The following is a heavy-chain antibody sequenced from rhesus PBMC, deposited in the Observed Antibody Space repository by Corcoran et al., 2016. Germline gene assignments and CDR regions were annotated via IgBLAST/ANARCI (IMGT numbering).Heavy chain of an antibody. D-gene: IGHD6-13*01. CDR1: GFSLSTSGMG. J-gene: IGHJ4*01. CDR2: IYWEDDK. Sequence: QVTLKESGPALVKPTQTLTLTCTFSGFSLSTSGMGVGWIRQPPGKALEWLSSIYWEDDKYSSTSLKSRRTISKDTSKNRVFLTMTNMDPLDTATYYCARVIAAAHGGWGQGVLVTVAS. V-gene: IGHV2S1*01. CDR3: ARVIAAAHGG.